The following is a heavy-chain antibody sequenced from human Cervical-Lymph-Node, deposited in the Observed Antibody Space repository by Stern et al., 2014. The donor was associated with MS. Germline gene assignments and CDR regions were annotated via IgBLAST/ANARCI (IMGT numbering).Heavy chain of an antibody. CDR2: IYSSGNT. J-gene: IGHJ6*02. CDR3: ARGSSWYGLDV. CDR1: GGSISSGGYY. D-gene: IGHD6-13*01. V-gene: IGHV4-31*01. Sequence: QVQLQESGPGLVKPSQTLSLTCIVSGGSISSGGYYWNWIRQHPGKGLEWIGSIYSSGNTYFNPSLKSLVTMSVDTSKNQFSLKLSSVTAADTAVYYCARGSSWYGLDVWGPGTTVTVSS.